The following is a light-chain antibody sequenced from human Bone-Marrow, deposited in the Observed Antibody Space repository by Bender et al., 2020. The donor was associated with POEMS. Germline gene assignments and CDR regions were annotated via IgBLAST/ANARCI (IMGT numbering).Light chain of an antibody. J-gene: IGLJ3*02. CDR1: RSNVGSYNL. CDR3: SSYTGSSTQV. Sequence: QSALTQPASVSGSPGQSITIPCTGTRSNVGSYNLVSWYQHHPGKAPKVLIYEVTKRPSGVSNRFSGSKSGNTASLTISGLQAEDEADYYCSSYTGSSTQVFGGGTKVTVL. V-gene: IGLV2-14*02. CDR2: EVT.